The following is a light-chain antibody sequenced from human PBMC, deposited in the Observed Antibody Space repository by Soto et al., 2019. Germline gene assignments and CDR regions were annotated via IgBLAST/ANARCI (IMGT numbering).Light chain of an antibody. CDR1: QSVTSSY. J-gene: IGKJ2*01. V-gene: IGKV3-20*01. CDR3: YQYYDWPT. CDR2: GAS. Sequence: EIVLTQSPGTLSLSPGERATLSCRASQSVTSSYLAWYQQKPGQAPRLLIYGASSRATGIPDRFTGSGSGTDFTLTISRQEPEDFAVYSCYQYYDWPTFGQGTKLDMK.